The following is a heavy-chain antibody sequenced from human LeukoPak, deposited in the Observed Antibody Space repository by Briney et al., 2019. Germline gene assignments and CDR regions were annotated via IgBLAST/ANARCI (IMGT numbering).Heavy chain of an antibody. CDR3: ARGTILTLLMDV. J-gene: IGHJ6*02. V-gene: IGHV3-66*01. CDR1: GFTVSSNY. D-gene: IGHD3-3*01. CDR2: IYSGGST. Sequence: GGSLRLSCAASGFTVSSNYMSWVRQAPGKGLEWVSVIYSGGSTYYADSVKGRFTISRDNSKNTLYLQMNSLRAEDTAVYYCARGTILTLLMDVWGQGTTVTVSS.